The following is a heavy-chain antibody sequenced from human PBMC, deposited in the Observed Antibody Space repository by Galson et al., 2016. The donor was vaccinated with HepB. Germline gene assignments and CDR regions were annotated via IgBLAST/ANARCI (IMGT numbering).Heavy chain of an antibody. J-gene: IGHJ4*02. Sequence: SLRLSCAASGFSFSRYGMHWVRQAPGKGLECVSVVSGSSSTTYYADSVKGRFTISKDNSRNTLYLQMNTLRAEDTAIYYCAKGRVGITTSALDYWGQGTLVTVSS. D-gene: IGHD1-26*01. CDR2: VSGSSSTT. V-gene: IGHV3-23*01. CDR3: AKGRVGITTSALDY. CDR1: GFSFSRYG.